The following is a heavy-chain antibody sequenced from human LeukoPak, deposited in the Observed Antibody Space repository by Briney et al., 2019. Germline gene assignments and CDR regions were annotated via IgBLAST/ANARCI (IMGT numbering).Heavy chain of an antibody. CDR3: ARKAGYSNSWCDY. J-gene: IGHJ4*02. V-gene: IGHV3-48*02. CDR2: ISSSSSTI. D-gene: IGHD6-13*01. CDR1: GFTFSSYS. Sequence: GRCLRLSCAASGFTFSSYSMNWVRRAPGKGLEWVSYISSSSSTIYYADSVKGRFTISRDNAKNSLYLQMNSLRDEDTAVYYCARKAGYSNSWCDYWGQGTLVTVSS.